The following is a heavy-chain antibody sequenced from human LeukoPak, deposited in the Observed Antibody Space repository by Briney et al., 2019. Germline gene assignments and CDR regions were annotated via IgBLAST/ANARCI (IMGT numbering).Heavy chain of an antibody. CDR3: AREGVTTTGDYYYYGMDV. CDR2: SSVYNGNT. V-gene: IGHV1-18*01. D-gene: IGHD4-11*01. Sequence: GASEKVSCKASGYTVTRYGISWGREAPGQGGEGRGWSSVYNGNTNYTQKLQGTVTMTTDTSTSTAYMELRSLRYDDTAVYYCAREGVTTTGDYYYYGMDVWGQGTTVTVP. CDR1: GYTVTRYG. J-gene: IGHJ6*01.